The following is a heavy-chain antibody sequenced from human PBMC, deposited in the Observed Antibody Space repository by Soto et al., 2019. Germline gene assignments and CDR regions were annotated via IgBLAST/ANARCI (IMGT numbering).Heavy chain of an antibody. CDR2: IWYDGNTK. J-gene: IGHJ6*02. CDR3: ARDSGTYYHYGMNV. CDR1: GFTFSSHG. Sequence: QVQLVESGGGVVQPGGSLRLSCTASGFTFSSHGMHWVRQAPGKGLEWVAVIWYDGNTKYNADSVKGRFTISRDNSKNTLYLQMNNLRVEDTALYYCARDSGTYYHYGMNVWGQGTTVTVSS. V-gene: IGHV3-33*01. D-gene: IGHD1-26*01.